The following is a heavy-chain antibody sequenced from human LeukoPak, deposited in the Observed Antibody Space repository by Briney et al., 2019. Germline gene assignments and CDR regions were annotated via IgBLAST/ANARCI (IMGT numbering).Heavy chain of an antibody. CDR1: GFTFGLSS. V-gene: IGHV3-48*01. Sequence: GGSLRLSCTASGFTFGLSSINWVRQAPGKGLEWVSYIRSTGTTIYYADSVKGRFTISRDNAKNSLYLQMNSLTAEDTAVSFCARDSSSHCGTGACYGAYFDYWGQGTLVTVSS. D-gene: IGHD2-2*01. CDR2: IRSTGTTI. CDR3: ARDSSSHCGTGACYGAYFDY. J-gene: IGHJ4*02.